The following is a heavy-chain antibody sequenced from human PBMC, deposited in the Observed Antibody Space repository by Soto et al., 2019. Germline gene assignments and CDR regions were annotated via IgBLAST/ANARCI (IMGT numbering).Heavy chain of an antibody. CDR1: GFIFSAYF. Sequence: PGGSLRLSCEASGFIFSAYFMTWVRQAPGKGLEWVSGISGPGSDTDYADSVKGRFTISRDNSKNTLFLQMSSLRVEDTAVYYCAREDGGGPFDYRSQGTSVTVSS. CDR2: ISGPGSDT. CDR3: AREDGGGPFDY. D-gene: IGHD3-10*01. V-gene: IGHV3-23*01. J-gene: IGHJ4*02.